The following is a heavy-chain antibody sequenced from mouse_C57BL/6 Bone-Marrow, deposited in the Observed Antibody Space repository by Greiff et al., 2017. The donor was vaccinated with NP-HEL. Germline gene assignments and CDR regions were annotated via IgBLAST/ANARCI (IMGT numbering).Heavy chain of an antibody. CDR1: GYSITSGYY. CDR2: ISYDGSN. J-gene: IGHJ2*01. V-gene: IGHV3-6*01. CDR3: ARNYGSSY. D-gene: IGHD1-1*01. Sequence: EVKLMESGPGLVKPSQSLSLTCSVTGYSITSGYYWNWIRQFPGNRLEWMGYISYDGSNNYNPSLKNRNSITRDTSKNQFFLKLNSVTTEDTATYYCARNYGSSYWGQGTTLTVSS.